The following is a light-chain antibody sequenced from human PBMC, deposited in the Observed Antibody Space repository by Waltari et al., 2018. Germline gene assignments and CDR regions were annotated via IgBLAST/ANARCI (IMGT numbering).Light chain of an antibody. CDR1: VLATKY. CDR3: YCAADSNVRV. J-gene: IGLJ2*01. Sequence: SYELTQPSSVSVSPGHTARNPCSGDVLATKYVRWFQQKPGQAPLLVIYKDSERPSGIPDRISGSTSGTTVTLTISGAQVEDEADYYCYCAADSNVRVFGGGTRLTVL. CDR2: KDS. V-gene: IGLV3-27*01.